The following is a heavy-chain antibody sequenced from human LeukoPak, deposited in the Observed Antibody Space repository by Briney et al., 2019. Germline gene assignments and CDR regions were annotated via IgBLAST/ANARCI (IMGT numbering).Heavy chain of an antibody. V-gene: IGHV1-69*13. D-gene: IGHD6-6*01. J-gene: IGHJ6*02. CDR1: GGTFSSYA. CDR3: ASSSSTYYGMDV. CDR2: IIPIFGTA. Sequence: ASVKVSCKASGGTFSSYAISWVRQAPGQGLEWMGGIIPIFGTANYAQKFQGRVTITADESTSTAYKELSSLRSEDTAVYYCASSSSTYYGMDVWGQGTTVTVSS.